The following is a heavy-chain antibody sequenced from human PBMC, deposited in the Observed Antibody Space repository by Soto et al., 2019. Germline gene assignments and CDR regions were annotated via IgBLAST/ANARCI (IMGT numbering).Heavy chain of an antibody. J-gene: IGHJ5*02. CDR3: ARGTVTSGRWFGP. CDR2: ISTFNGNT. V-gene: IGHV1-18*04. CDR1: ASTFTGHT. Sequence: GASVKVSCKASASTFTGHTINWVRQAPGQGLEWMGWISTFNGNTKYAGNFEGRVTMTTNTSTTTAYMELTSLRFDDTAVYFCARGTVTSGRWFGPWGQGTLVTVSS. D-gene: IGHD4-17*01.